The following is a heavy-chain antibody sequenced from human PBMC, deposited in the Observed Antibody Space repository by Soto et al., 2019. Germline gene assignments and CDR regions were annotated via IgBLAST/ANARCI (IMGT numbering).Heavy chain of an antibody. J-gene: IGHJ4*02. V-gene: IGHV3-7*03. D-gene: IGHD3-22*01. Sequence: PGGSLRLSCAASGFTFSYYWMSWVRQPPGKGLEWVANMKPDGGEVNYVDSVKGRFTISRENSKSTLFLEMSSLRVEDTAVYYCVKDARIYFDGAGSHGAFDSWGQGSLVTVPQ. CDR3: VKDARIYFDGAGSHGAFDS. CDR2: MKPDGGEV. CDR1: GFTFSYYW.